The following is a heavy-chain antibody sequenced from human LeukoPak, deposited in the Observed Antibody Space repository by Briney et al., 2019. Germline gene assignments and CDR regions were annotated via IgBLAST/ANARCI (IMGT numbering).Heavy chain of an antibody. Sequence: SETLSLTCTVSGGSISSYYWSWIRQPPGKGLEWIGRISSSGSTNYNPSLKSRVTISVDTSKNQFSLKLSSVTAADTAVYYCARALYYYGSGSYRYWGQGTLVTVSS. J-gene: IGHJ4*02. CDR3: ARALYYYGSGSYRY. D-gene: IGHD3-10*01. CDR2: ISSSGST. V-gene: IGHV4-4*07. CDR1: GGSISSYY.